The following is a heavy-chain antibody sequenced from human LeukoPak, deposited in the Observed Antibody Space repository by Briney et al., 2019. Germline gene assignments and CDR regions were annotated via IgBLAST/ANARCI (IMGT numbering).Heavy chain of an antibody. CDR3: ARDDMAVAGIPFDY. D-gene: IGHD6-19*01. J-gene: IGHJ4*02. CDR2: IYSSGNT. V-gene: IGHV4-4*07. Sequence: PSETLSLTCTVSGGSISSYLWSWIRQPAGKGLEWIGRIYSSGNTNNNPSLKSRVTMSIDTSKSEFSLKLSSVTAADTAVYYCARDDMAVAGIPFDYWGQGTLVTVSS. CDR1: GGSISSYL.